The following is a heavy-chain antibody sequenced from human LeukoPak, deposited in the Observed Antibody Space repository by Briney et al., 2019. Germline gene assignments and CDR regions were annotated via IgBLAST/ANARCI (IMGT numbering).Heavy chain of an antibody. V-gene: IGHV1-69*04. CDR2: IIPILGIA. CDR3: ARGYYDILTGYYDDY. D-gene: IGHD3-9*01. Sequence: ASVKVSCKASGGTFISYAISWVRQAPGQGLEWMGRIIPILGIANYAQKFQGRVTITADKSTSTAYMELSSLRSEDTAVYYCARGYYDILTGYYDDYWGQGTLVTVSS. CDR1: GGTFISYA. J-gene: IGHJ4*02.